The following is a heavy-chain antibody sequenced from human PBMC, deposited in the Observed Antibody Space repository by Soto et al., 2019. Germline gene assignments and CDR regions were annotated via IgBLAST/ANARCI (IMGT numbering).Heavy chain of an antibody. CDR1: GGTFSSYT. CDR2: IIPILGIA. D-gene: IGHD6-6*01. J-gene: IGHJ5*02. V-gene: IGHV1-69*04. CDR3: ARDKGYSSSSDWFDP. Sequence: GASVKVSCKASGGTFSSYTISWVRQAPGQGLEWMGRIIPILGIANYAQKFQGRVTITADKSTSTAYMELSSLRSEDTAVYYCARDKGYSSSSDWFDPWGQGTLVTVSS.